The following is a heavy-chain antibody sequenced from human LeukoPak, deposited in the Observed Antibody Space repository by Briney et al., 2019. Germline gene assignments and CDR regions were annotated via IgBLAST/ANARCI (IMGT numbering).Heavy chain of an antibody. CDR2: IYSGAST. V-gene: IGHV3-66*01. CDR3: ARIAVRPQNAFDI. D-gene: IGHD6-19*01. J-gene: IGHJ3*02. Sequence: GGSLRLSCAASGFTVSSNYMSWVRQAPGKGLEWVSLIYSGASTYYADSVKGRFTISRDNSKNTLYLQMNSLRAEDTAVYYCARIAVRPQNAFDIWGQGTMVTVSS. CDR1: GFTVSSNY.